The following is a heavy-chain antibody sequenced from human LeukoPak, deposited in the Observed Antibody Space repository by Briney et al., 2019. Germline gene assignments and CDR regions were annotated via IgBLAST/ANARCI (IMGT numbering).Heavy chain of an antibody. CDR3: ATQGTYSYAWGY. CDR2: FDPEDGET. V-gene: IGHV1-24*01. Sequence: GASVKVSCKVSVYTLTELSMHWVRQAPGKGREGIGGFDPEDGETIYAQKFQGRVTMTEDTYTDTAYMELSSLTDKDTAVYYCATQGTYSYAWGYWGQGTLVTVSS. J-gene: IGHJ4*02. D-gene: IGHD5-18*01. CDR1: VYTLTELS.